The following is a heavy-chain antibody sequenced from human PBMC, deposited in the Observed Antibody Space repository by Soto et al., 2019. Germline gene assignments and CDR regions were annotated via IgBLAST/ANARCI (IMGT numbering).Heavy chain of an antibody. D-gene: IGHD6-25*01. CDR1: GFTFSSYA. Sequence: GGSLRLSCAASGFTFSSYAMHWVRQAPGKGLEWVAVISYDGSNKYYADSVKGRFTSSRDNSKNTLYLQMNSQRDEATAVHYCARDSGLAPLPLRMDVWGQGTTVTVSS. CDR3: ARDSGLAPLPLRMDV. J-gene: IGHJ6*02. V-gene: IGHV3-30-3*01. CDR2: ISYDGSNK.